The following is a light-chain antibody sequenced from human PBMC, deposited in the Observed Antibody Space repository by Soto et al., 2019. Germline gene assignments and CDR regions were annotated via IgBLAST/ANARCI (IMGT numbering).Light chain of an antibody. CDR3: SSFAGNNKYV. V-gene: IGLV2-8*01. CDR2: EVS. Sequence: QSALTQPPSASGSPGQSVTISCTGASSDIGGYNYVSWYQQHPGKAPKLMVYEVSKRPSGVPDRFSGSKSGNTASLTVSGLQAEDEGDYYCSSFAGNNKYVFGTGTKVTVL. CDR1: SSDIGGYNY. J-gene: IGLJ1*01.